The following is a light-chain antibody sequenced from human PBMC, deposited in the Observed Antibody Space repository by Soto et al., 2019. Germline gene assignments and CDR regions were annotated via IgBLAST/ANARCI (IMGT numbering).Light chain of an antibody. CDR2: AVS. CDR1: SSDVGLYDY. J-gene: IGLJ1*01. CDR3: SSYTSDSSYV. Sequence: QSVLTQPASVSGSPGQSITISCTGTSSDVGLYDYVSWYQQHPGKAPQLMIYAVSNRPSGVSNRFSASKSGNTASLFISGLQAEDEADYYCSSYTSDSSYVFGSGTKVTV. V-gene: IGLV2-14*01.